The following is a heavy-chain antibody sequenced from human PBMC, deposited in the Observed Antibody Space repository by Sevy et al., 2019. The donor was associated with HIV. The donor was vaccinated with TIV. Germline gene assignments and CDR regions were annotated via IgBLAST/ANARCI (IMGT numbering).Heavy chain of an antibody. CDR1: GFTFSTYD. V-gene: IGHV3-30*02. CDR3: ARRYFDL. CDR2: IRYDGSNK. Sequence: GGSLRLSCAASGFTFSTYDMHWVRQAPGKGLEWVAYIRYDGSNKYYGDSVRGRFTISRDNAKNALYLQMDGLRVEDTAVYYCARRYFDLWGQGTLVTVSS. J-gene: IGHJ4*02.